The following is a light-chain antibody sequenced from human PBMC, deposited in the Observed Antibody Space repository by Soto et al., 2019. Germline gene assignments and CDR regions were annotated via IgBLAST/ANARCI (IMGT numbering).Light chain of an antibody. J-gene: IGLJ2*01. CDR3: QSYDSSLSGYVV. V-gene: IGLV1-40*01. Sequence: QSVLTQPPSVSGAPGQRVTISCIGSSSNIGAGYDVHWYQQLPGTPPKLLIYGNSNRPSGVPDRISGSKSGTSASLAITGLQAEDEADYYCQSYDSSLSGYVVFGGGTKVTVL. CDR1: SSNIGAGYD. CDR2: GNS.